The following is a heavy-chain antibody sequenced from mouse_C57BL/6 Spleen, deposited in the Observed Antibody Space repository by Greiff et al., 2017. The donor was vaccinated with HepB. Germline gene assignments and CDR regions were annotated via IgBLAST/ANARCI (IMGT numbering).Heavy chain of an antibody. Sequence: VQLQQPGAELVKPGASVKLSCKASGYTFTSYWMHWVKQRPGQGLEWIGMINPNSGSTNYNEKFKSKATLTVDKSSSTAYMQLSSLTSDDSAVYYWAISGIYYDYLFAYWGQGTLVTVSA. J-gene: IGHJ3*01. CDR3: AISGIYYDYLFAY. D-gene: IGHD2-4*01. V-gene: IGHV1-64*01. CDR1: GYTFTSYW. CDR2: INPNSGST.